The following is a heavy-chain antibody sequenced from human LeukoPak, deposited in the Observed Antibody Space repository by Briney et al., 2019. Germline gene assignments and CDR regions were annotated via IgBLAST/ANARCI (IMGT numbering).Heavy chain of an antibody. D-gene: IGHD4-23*01. V-gene: IGHV3-30*04. CDR2: ISYDGSNK. Sequence: GRSLRLSCAASGFTFSSYAMHWVRQAPGKGLEWVAVISYDGSNKYYADSVKGRFTISRDNSKNTLYLQMNSLRAEDTAVYYCAREEGVTALDYWGQGTLVTVSS. CDR1: GFTFSSYA. CDR3: AREEGVTALDY. J-gene: IGHJ4*02.